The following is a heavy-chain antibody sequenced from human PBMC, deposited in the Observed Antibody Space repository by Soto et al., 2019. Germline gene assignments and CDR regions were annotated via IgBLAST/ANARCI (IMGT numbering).Heavy chain of an antibody. D-gene: IGHD3-16*01. J-gene: IGHJ6*02. V-gene: IGHV3-33*01. CDR3: AREGGGAGGVMPVRDMDV. CDR2: IWYDGSNK. CDR1: GFTFSSYG. Sequence: GGSLRLSCAASGFTFSSYGMHWVRQAPGKGLEWVAVIWYDGSNKYYADSVKGRFTISRDNSKNTLYLQMNSLRAEDTAVYYCAREGGGAGGVMPVRDMDVWGQGTTVTVSS.